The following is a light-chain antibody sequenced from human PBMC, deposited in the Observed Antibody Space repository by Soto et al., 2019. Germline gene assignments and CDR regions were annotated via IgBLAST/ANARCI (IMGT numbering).Light chain of an antibody. CDR2: GNN. CDR3: QSYDSSLRGYV. CDR1: SSNFGAGND. Sequence: QLVLTQPPSVSGAPGQRVTISCTGSSSNFGAGNDVQWYQQLPGTAPKLLIFGNNNRPSGVPDRFSGSKSGTSASLAISGLQAEDEADHYCQSYDSSLRGYVFGTGTKLTVL. V-gene: IGLV1-40*01. J-gene: IGLJ1*01.